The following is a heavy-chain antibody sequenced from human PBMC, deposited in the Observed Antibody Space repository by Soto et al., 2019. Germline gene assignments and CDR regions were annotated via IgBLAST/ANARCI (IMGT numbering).Heavy chain of an antibody. D-gene: IGHD3-3*01. Sequence: PGGSLRLSCAASGFTVSSNYMSWVRQAPGKGLEWVSVIYSGGSTYYADSVKGRFTISRDNSKNTLYLQMNSLRAEDTAVYYCARAGLTYYDFWSGLGWFDPWGQGTLVTVSS. CDR2: IYSGGST. CDR3: ARAGLTYYDFWSGLGWFDP. CDR1: GFTVSSNY. J-gene: IGHJ5*02. V-gene: IGHV3-66*01.